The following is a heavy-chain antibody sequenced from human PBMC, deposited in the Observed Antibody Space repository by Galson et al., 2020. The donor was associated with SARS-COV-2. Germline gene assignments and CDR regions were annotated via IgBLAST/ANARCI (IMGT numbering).Heavy chain of an antibody. CDR1: GFTLSSYW. Sequence: TGGSLRLSCAASGFTLSSYWMTWVRQAPGKGLEWVANIKQDGSEKYYVDSVKGRFTVSRDNAKNSLYLQMNSLRAEDTAVYYCASSYGDPTAYYFDYWGQGTLVTVSS. CDR3: ASSYGDPTAYYFDY. V-gene: IGHV3-7*01. CDR2: IKQDGSEK. D-gene: IGHD4-17*01. J-gene: IGHJ4*02.